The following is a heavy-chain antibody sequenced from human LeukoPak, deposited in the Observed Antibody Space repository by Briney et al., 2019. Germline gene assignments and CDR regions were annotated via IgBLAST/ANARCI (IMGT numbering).Heavy chain of an antibody. CDR2: LYYGVNT. J-gene: IGHJ4*02. CDR3: ARHRSGSYDGRDFDY. V-gene: IGHV4-39*01. Sequence: RSETLSLTCIVSGDSFSSSTYYWAWIRQPPGKGLEWIVSLYYGVNTYYNPSLKSRVTMSVDTSKNQFSLKVSSVTAADTAVYYCARHRSGSYDGRDFDYWGQGTLVTVSS. D-gene: IGHD1-26*01. CDR1: GDSFSSSTYY.